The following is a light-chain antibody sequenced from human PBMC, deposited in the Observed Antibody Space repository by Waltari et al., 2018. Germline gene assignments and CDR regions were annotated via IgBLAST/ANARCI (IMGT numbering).Light chain of an antibody. J-gene: IGKJ1*01. CDR3: MQGTLRPWT. CDR1: QSLLSSDGNTY. CDR2: KVS. V-gene: IGKV2-30*01. Sequence: DVVLPQSPLSLPVTLGQPASISCSSSQSLLSSDGNTYFNWFQQRPGQSPRRLVYKVSNRDSGVPDRFSGSGSGTIFTLRISRVEAEDVGVYYCMQGTLRPWTFGQGTKVEIK.